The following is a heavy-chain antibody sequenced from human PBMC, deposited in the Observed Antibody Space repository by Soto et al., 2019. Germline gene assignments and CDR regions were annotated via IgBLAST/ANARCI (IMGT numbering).Heavy chain of an antibody. CDR3: VRDVGQAARNV. J-gene: IGHJ4*02. D-gene: IGHD6-25*01. CDR2: IYYSGRT. Sequence: QVQLQESGPGLVKPSETLSLTCIVSGDSISSFYWSWIRQPPGKGLECIGHIYYSGRTNYNPSLTSRVTISVDTSKNQFSLKLTSVTAADTAVYYCVRDVGQAARNVWGQGTLVTVSS. V-gene: IGHV4-59*01. CDR1: GDSISSFY.